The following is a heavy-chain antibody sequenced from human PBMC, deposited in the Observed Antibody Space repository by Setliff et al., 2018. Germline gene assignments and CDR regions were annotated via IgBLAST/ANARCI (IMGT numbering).Heavy chain of an antibody. CDR3: ARGYAARVGFGNWFDP. J-gene: IGHJ5*02. V-gene: IGHV4-39*07. CDR1: GVSFSSTTFY. Sequence: SSETLSLTCNVSGVSFSSTTFYWAWIRQSPGKGLEWIGSVSFFGSAYYNPSLQSRGAISLDTPNNQFSLKLSSVTAADTAVFYCARGYAARVGFGNWFDPWGQGTLVTVSS. CDR2: VSFFGSA. D-gene: IGHD6-6*01.